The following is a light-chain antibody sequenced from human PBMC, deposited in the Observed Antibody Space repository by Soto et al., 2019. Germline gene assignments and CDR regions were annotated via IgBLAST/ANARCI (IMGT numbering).Light chain of an antibody. CDR3: QQLNSYPPLT. Sequence: IQLTQSPSSLSASVGDRVTITCRASQGISSYLAWYQQKPGKAPKLLIYAASTLQSGVPSRFSGSGSGTDFTLIINSLQPEDFATYYCQQLNSYPPLTFGGGTKVEIK. V-gene: IGKV1-9*01. J-gene: IGKJ4*01. CDR2: AAS. CDR1: QGISSY.